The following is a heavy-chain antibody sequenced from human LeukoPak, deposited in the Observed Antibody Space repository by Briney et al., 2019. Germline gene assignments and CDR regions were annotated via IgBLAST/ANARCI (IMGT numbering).Heavy chain of an antibody. Sequence: PGRSLRLSCAATGFTFSSYGMHWVREAPGKGLEWVAVIWYDGSNKYYPDSVKGRFTISRDNSKNSLYLQMNSLRAEDTAVYYCARGQMAGYWGQGTLVTVSS. CDR3: ARGQMAGY. CDR1: GFTFSSYG. V-gene: IGHV3-33*01. D-gene: IGHD5-24*01. J-gene: IGHJ4*02. CDR2: IWYDGSNK.